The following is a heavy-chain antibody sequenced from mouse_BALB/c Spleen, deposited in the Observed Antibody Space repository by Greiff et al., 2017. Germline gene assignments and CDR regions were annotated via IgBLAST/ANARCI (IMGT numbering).Heavy chain of an antibody. CDR2: IFPGTGTT. J-gene: IGHJ2*01. Sequence: QVQLQQSGAELVKPGASVKLSCKTSGYTFTSYWIQWVKQRPGQGLGWIGEIFPGTGTTYYNEKFKGKATLTIDTSSSTAYMQLSSLTSEDSAVYFCARGWLRQDFDYWGQGTTLTVSS. V-gene: IGHV1S132*01. CDR3: ARGWLRQDFDY. D-gene: IGHD2-2*01. CDR1: GYTFTSYW.